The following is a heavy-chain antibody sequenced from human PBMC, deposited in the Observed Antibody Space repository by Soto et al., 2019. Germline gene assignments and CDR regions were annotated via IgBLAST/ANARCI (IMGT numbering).Heavy chain of an antibody. CDR1: GGSISSYY. V-gene: IGHV4-59*01. D-gene: IGHD1-26*01. J-gene: IGHJ4*02. Sequence: SETLSLTCTVSGGSISSYYWSWIRQPPGKGLEWIGYIYYSGSTNYNPSLKSRVTISVDTSKNQFSLKLSSVTAADTAVYYCARVGATPGGLDDWGQGTLVTVSS. CDR2: IYYSGST. CDR3: ARVGATPGGLDD.